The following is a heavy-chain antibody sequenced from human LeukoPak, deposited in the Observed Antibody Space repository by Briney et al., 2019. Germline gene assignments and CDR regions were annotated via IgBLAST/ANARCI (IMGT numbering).Heavy chain of an antibody. CDR1: GFTFSSYA. D-gene: IGHD1-1*01. CDR2: ISYDGSNK. J-gene: IGHJ4*02. V-gene: IGHV3-30*04. Sequence: GGSLRLSCAASGFTFSSYAMHWVRQAPGKGLEWVAVISYDGSNKYYADSVKGRFTISRDNSEDTLYLQMNSLRAEDTAVYYCVRDPSGSGFAFDSWGQGALVTVSS. CDR3: VRDPSGSGFAFDS.